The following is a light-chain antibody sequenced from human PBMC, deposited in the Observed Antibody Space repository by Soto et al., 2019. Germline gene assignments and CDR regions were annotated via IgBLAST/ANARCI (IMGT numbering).Light chain of an antibody. V-gene: IGLV2-14*01. J-gene: IGLJ1*01. CDR2: EVT. CDR1: SGDIGSYNR. CDR3: SSYTNINTRACV. Sequence: HSALTQPASVSGSPGQSITISCTGTSGDIGSYNRVSWYQQHPGKAPKLIIYEVTDRPSGVSNRFSGSKSGNTASLTISGLQAEDEADYYCSSYTNINTRACVFGTGTKVTVL.